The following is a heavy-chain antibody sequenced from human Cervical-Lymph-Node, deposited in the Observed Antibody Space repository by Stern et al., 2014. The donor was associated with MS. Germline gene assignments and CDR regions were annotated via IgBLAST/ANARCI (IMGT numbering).Heavy chain of an antibody. CDR3: AREIATVVPFDY. CDR1: GFSLSSFGVG. J-gene: IGHJ4*02. CDR2: IYWDDDE. Sequence: QVTLKESGPTLVRPTQTLTLTCTFSGFSLSSFGVGVGWIRQPPGKALEWLALIYWDDDERYSPVLGTRLNITKDTSKNQVVLTMTDMDPMDTATYYCAREIATVVPFDYWGQGTLVTVSS. V-gene: IGHV2-5*02. D-gene: IGHD6-13*01.